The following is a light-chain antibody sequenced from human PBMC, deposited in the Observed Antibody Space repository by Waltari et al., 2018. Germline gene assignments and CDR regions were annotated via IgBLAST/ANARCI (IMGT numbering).Light chain of an antibody. CDR2: DAS. CDR1: QDISNY. Sequence: DIQMTQSPSSLSASVGDRVTITCQASQDISNYLNWYQQKPGKAPKLLIYDASNLETGVRSRFSGSGSGTDFTFTISSLQPEDIATYYCQQHDNLPPFTFGPGTKVDIK. V-gene: IGKV1-33*01. CDR3: QQHDNLPPFT. J-gene: IGKJ3*01.